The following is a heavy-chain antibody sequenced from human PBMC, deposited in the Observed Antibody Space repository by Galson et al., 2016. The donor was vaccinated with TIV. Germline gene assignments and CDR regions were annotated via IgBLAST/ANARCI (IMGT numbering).Heavy chain of an antibody. CDR3: VRGLLDTSGYYPPPDAFDI. CDR1: GGSISSRGYY. Sequence: TLSLTCTVSGGSISSRGYYWSWIRQHPGKGLEWIGYIYYSGSTCYSPPLTSRLTISLDTSKNQFSLKLNSVTAADTAVYYCVRGLLDTSGYYPPPDAFDIWGQGTMVTVSS. D-gene: IGHD3-22*01. V-gene: IGHV4-31*03. CDR2: IYYSGST. J-gene: IGHJ3*02.